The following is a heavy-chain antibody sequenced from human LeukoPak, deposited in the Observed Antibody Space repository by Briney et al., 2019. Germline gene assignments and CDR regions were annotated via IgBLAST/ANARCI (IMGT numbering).Heavy chain of an antibody. Sequence: GASVKVSCKASGGTFSSYAISWVRQAPGQGLEWMGRIIPILGIANYAQKFQGRVTITADKSTSTAYMELSSLRSEDTAVYYCARADGSGSPLDYWGQGTLVTVSS. V-gene: IGHV1-69*04. D-gene: IGHD3-10*01. CDR2: IIPILGIA. CDR1: GGTFSSYA. CDR3: ARADGSGSPLDY. J-gene: IGHJ4*02.